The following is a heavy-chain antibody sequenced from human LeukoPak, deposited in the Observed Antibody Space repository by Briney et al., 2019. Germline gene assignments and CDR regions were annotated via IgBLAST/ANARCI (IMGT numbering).Heavy chain of an antibody. CDR2: IWYDGSNK. V-gene: IGHV3-33*08. Sequence: GGSLRLSCAASGFTFSRHWMYWVRQAPGKGLEWVAVIWYDGSNKYYADSVKGRFTISRDNSKNTLYLQMNSLRVKDTAVYYCAREPGSYFHFDYWGQGTLVTVSS. J-gene: IGHJ4*02. CDR1: GFTFSRHW. CDR3: AREPGSYFHFDY. D-gene: IGHD2/OR15-2a*01.